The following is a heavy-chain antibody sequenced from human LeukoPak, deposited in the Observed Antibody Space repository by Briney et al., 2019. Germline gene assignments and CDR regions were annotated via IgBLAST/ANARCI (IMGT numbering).Heavy chain of an antibody. CDR1: GFTFNKYG. D-gene: IGHD3-3*01. Sequence: PGGSLRLSCAASGFTFNKYGMHWVRQAPGKGLEWFSFIRNDGNDKYYADSVKGRFTISRDNSKNTLYLQMNSLRPEDTALYYCVRDFEWSFDTWDQGTLVTVSS. J-gene: IGHJ4*02. CDR2: IRNDGNDK. CDR3: VRDFEWSFDT. V-gene: IGHV3-30*02.